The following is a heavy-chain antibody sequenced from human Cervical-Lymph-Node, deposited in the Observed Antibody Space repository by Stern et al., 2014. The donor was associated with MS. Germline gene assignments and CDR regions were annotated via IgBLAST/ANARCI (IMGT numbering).Heavy chain of an antibody. Sequence: EVQLVESGAEVKKPGESLKISCEASGYLFDDCWIGWVRQMSGRGLELVAIIFPRDSNTRYSPSVQGPVTISADKSIRTAHLRRRSRKASDPAMYYCASSPATPSGYDRFDYWGQGALVTVSS. CDR1: GYLFDDCW. CDR3: ASSPATPSGYDRFDY. J-gene: IGHJ4*02. CDR2: IFPRDSNT. V-gene: IGHV5-51*03. D-gene: IGHD5-12*01.